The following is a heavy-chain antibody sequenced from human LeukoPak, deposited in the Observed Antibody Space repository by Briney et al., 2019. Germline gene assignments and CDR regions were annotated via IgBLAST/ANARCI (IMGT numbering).Heavy chain of an antibody. Sequence: GGSLRLSCAASGFTLGDYDIHWVRQAPGKGPEWVSSISSNSDTIAYAEPVKGRFTISRDNAKNSLYLQMNSLRAEDTAVYYCARELYYYDSSGPYYFDYWGQGTLVTVSS. CDR1: GFTLGDYD. CDR2: ISSNSDTI. J-gene: IGHJ4*02. V-gene: IGHV3-9*01. D-gene: IGHD3-22*01. CDR3: ARELYYYDSSGPYYFDY.